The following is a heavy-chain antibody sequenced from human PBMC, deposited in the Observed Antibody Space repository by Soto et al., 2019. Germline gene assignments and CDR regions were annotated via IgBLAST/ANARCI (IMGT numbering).Heavy chain of an antibody. D-gene: IGHD3-22*01. CDR3: ARQIYDSDTGPNFQYYFDS. CDR2: IDPSDSQT. Sequence: PDESLKISCKGSGYSFAGYWITWVRPKPGKGLEWMGRIDPSDSQTYYSPSFRGHVTISVTKSITTVFLQWSSLRASDTAMYYCARQIYDSDTGPNFQYYFDSWGQGAPVTVSS. CDR1: GYSFAGYW. J-gene: IGHJ4*02. V-gene: IGHV5-10-1*01.